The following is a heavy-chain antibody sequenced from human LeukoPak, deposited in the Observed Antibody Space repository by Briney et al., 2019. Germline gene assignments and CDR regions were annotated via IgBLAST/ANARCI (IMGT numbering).Heavy chain of an antibody. D-gene: IGHD2-2*01. CDR3: AKSGCSFPSCYLNS. J-gene: IGHJ4*02. CDR2: ISYDGSNK. V-gene: IGHV3-30-3*02. CDR1: GFTFSSYA. Sequence: GGSLRLSCAASGFTFSSYAMHWVRQAPGKGLEWVAVISYDGSNKYYADSVRGRFTISRDNSKNTLYLQMNSLRAEDTAVYYCAKSGCSFPSCYLNSWGQGTLVIVSS.